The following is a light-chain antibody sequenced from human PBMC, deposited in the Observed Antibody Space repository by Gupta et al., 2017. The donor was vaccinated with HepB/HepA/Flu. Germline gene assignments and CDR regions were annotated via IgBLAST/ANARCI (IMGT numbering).Light chain of an antibody. CDR2: NTN. J-gene: IGLJ3*02. Sequence: QTVVTQEPSFSVSPGGTLTLSSGLSSGSVSTTYYPSWYQQTPGRAPRTLIYNTNTRSSGVPDRFSGSILGNKAALTITGAQADDESDYYCLLYMGSGTWVFGGGTKLTVL. V-gene: IGLV8-61*01. CDR3: LLYMGSGTWV. CDR1: SGSVSTTYY.